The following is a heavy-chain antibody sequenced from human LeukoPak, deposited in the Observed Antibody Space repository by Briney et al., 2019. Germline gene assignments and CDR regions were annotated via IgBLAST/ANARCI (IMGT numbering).Heavy chain of an antibody. V-gene: IGHV3-21*01. CDR2: ISGDSDFI. Sequence: PGGSLRLSCGASGFILSGYAMNWVRQAPGKGLEWVSYISGDSDFIYYADSVKGRFTISRDNAKNSLYLQLNSLRDDDTAIYYCVRQTGSSSWFDYWGEGALVTVSS. D-gene: IGHD6-13*01. CDR3: VRQTGSSSWFDY. J-gene: IGHJ4*02. CDR1: GFILSGYA.